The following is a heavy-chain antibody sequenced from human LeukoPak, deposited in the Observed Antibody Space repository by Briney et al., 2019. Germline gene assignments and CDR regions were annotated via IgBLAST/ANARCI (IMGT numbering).Heavy chain of an antibody. D-gene: IGHD6-19*01. CDR1: GYTFTGYY. Sequence: ASVKVSCKASGYTFTGYYMHWVRQAPGQGLEWMGWISAYNGNTNYAQKLQGRVTMTTDTSTSTAYMELRSLRSDDTAVYYCARGLPIAVAGEDYWGQGTLVTVSS. CDR3: ARGLPIAVAGEDY. CDR2: ISAYNGNT. V-gene: IGHV1-18*04. J-gene: IGHJ4*02.